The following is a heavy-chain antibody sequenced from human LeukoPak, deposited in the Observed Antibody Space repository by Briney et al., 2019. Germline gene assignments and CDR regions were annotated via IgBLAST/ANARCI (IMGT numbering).Heavy chain of an antibody. V-gene: IGHV1-69*02. CDR1: GGTFSSYT. D-gene: IGHD3-22*01. Sequence: GASVKVSCKASGGTFSSYTISWVRQAPGQGLEWMGRIIPILGIANYAQKFQGRVTITADKSTSTAYMELSSLRSEDTAVYYCARGGGTMIVVVTHNAFDIWGQGTMVTVSS. CDR3: ARGGGTMIVVVTHNAFDI. J-gene: IGHJ3*02. CDR2: IIPILGIA.